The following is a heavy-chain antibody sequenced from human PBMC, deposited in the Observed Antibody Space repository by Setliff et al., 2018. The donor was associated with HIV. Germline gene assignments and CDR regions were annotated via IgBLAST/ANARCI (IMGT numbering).Heavy chain of an antibody. CDR1: GFTFSSYR. CDR3: ARSPGMFDY. D-gene: IGHD1-1*01. CDR2: IYSGGST. J-gene: IGHJ4*02. Sequence: GGSLRLSCAASGFTFSSYRMNWVRQAPGKGLEWVSVIYSGGSTDHADSVKGRFTISRDNSKNTVYLQMTSLRAEDTAVYYCARSPGMFDYWGQGTPVTVSS. V-gene: IGHV3-53*01.